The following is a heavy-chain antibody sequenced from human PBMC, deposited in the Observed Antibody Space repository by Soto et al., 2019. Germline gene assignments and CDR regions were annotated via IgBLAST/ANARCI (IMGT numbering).Heavy chain of an antibody. D-gene: IGHD6-19*01. CDR1: GYTFTGYY. J-gene: IGHJ3*02. V-gene: IGHV1-2*02. CDR2: INPNSGGT. Sequence: GASVQVSWKGSGYTFTGYYMHWVRQAPGEGLKWMGWINPNSGGTNYAQKFQGRVTMTRDTSISPAYMELSRLRSDDTAVYYCARVDAVAGRSGAVDIWGQGTMVTVS. CDR3: ARVDAVAGRSGAVDI.